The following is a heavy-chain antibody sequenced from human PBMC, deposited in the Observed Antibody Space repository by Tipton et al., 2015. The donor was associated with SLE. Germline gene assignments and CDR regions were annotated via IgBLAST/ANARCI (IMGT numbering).Heavy chain of an antibody. J-gene: IGHJ4*02. CDR2: ISNIGGP. CDR3: ARRRAAVPFDY. Sequence: TLSLTCTVSGGSISSGSYYWSWIRQPAGKGLGWMGYISNIGGPNSNPSLKSRVTISLDTSKNQISLKLTSVSAADTAVYYCARRRAAVPFDYWGQGTLVTVS. CDR1: GGSISSGSYY. D-gene: IGHD6-13*01. V-gene: IGHV4-61*09.